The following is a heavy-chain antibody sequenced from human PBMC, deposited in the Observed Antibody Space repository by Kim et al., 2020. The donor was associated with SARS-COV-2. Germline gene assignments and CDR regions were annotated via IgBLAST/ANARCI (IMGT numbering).Heavy chain of an antibody. CDR3: ARVYYYDSSGYYPWRTDKRNWFDP. D-gene: IGHD3-22*01. J-gene: IGHJ5*02. Sequence: SVKVSCKASGGTFSSYAISWVRQAPGQGLEWMGGIIPIFGTANYAQKFQGRVTITADESTSTAYMELSSLRSEDTAVYYCARVYYYDSSGYYPWRTDKRNWFDPWGQGTLVTVSS. V-gene: IGHV1-69*13. CDR2: IIPIFGTA. CDR1: GGTFSSYA.